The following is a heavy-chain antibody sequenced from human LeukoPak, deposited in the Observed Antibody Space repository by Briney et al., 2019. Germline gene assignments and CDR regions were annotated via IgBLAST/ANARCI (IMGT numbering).Heavy chain of an antibody. D-gene: IGHD2/OR15-2a*01. V-gene: IGHV4-61*01. Sequence: PSETLSLTCTVSGGSVSSGSYYWSWIRQPPGKGLEWIGYIYYSGSTNYNPSLKSRVTISVDTSKNQFSLRLSSVTAADTAVYYCARHELSPGNTFDIWGQGTMVTVSS. CDR3: ARHELSPGNTFDI. CDR2: IYYSGST. J-gene: IGHJ3*02. CDR1: GGSVSSGSYY.